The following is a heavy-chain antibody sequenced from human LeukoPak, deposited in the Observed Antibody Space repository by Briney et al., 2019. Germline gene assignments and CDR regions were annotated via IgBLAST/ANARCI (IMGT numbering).Heavy chain of an antibody. Sequence: PRGSLRLSCAASGFTFSSYAMSWVRQAPGKGLEWVSAISGSGGSTYYADSVKGRFTISRDNSKNTLYLQMNSLRAEDTAVYYCAKLRDGDPVGYFDYWGQGTLVTVSP. D-gene: IGHD4-17*01. J-gene: IGHJ4*02. V-gene: IGHV3-23*01. CDR3: AKLRDGDPVGYFDY. CDR2: ISGSGGST. CDR1: GFTFSSYA.